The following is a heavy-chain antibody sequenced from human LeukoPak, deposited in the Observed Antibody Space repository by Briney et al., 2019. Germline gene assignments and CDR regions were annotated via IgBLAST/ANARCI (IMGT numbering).Heavy chain of an antibody. CDR2: IYTSGIT. V-gene: IGHV4-61*02. D-gene: IGHD3-3*01. Sequence: ASETLSLTCTVSGGSISSGSYYWSWIRQPAGKRLEWIGRIYTSGITNYNPSLKSRVTISVDTSKNQFSLKLSSVTAADTAFYYCASEGVVRYLFDYWGQGTLITVSS. CDR1: GGSISSGSYY. CDR3: ASEGVVRYLFDY. J-gene: IGHJ4*02.